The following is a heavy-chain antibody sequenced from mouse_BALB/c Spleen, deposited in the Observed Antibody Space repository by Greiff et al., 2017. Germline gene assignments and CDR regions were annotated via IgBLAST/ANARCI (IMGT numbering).Heavy chain of an antibody. CDR2: ISYSGST. CDR1: GYSITSDYA. J-gene: IGHJ2*01. V-gene: IGHV3-2*02. Sequence: DVKLVESGPGLVKPSQSLSLTCTVTGYSITSDYAWNWIRQFPGNKLEWMGYISYSGSTSYNPSLKSRISITRDTSKNQFFLQLNSVTTEDTATYYCARDDYDGYFDYWGQGTTLTVSS. CDR3: ARDDYDGYFDY. D-gene: IGHD2-4*01.